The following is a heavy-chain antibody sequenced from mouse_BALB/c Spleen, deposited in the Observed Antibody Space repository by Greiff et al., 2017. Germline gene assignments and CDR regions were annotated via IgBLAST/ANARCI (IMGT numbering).Heavy chain of an antibody. CDR2: ISDGGSYT. CDR1: GFTFSDYY. V-gene: IGHV5-4*02. J-gene: IGHJ4*01. Sequence: EVKLMESGGGLVKPGGSLKLSCAASGFTFSDYYMYWVRQTPEKRLEWVATISDGGSYTYYPDSVKGRFTISRDNAKNNLYLQMSSLKSEDTAMYYCARDGPTRYAMDYWGQGTSVTVSS. CDR3: ARDGPTRYAMDY.